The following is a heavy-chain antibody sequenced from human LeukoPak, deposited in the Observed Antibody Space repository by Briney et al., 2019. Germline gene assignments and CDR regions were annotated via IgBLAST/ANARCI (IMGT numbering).Heavy chain of an antibody. Sequence: GGSLRLSCAASGFTFSDYYMSWIRQAPGKGLEWVSYICDSGRTIYYADSVKGRFTISRDNAKNSVYLQMNNLGAEDTAVYYCARDRLGDYDHSGYYDKWGQGTLVTVPS. CDR3: ARDRLGDYDHSGYYDK. D-gene: IGHD3-22*01. V-gene: IGHV3-11*01. J-gene: IGHJ4*02. CDR2: ICDSGRTI. CDR1: GFTFSDYY.